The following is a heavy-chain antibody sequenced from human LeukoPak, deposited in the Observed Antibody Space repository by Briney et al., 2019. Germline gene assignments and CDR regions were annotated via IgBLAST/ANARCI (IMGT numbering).Heavy chain of an antibody. Sequence: GGSLRLSCAASGFTFSDYYMSWIRQAPGKGLEWVSYISSSGSTIYYADSVKGRFTISRDNAKNSLYLQMNSLRAEDTAVYYCARSGDCSSTSCYPRYYYYYMDVWGKGTTVTVSS. J-gene: IGHJ6*03. CDR3: ARSGDCSSTSCYPRYYYYYMDV. CDR2: ISSSGSTI. CDR1: GFTFSDYY. D-gene: IGHD2-2*01. V-gene: IGHV3-11*04.